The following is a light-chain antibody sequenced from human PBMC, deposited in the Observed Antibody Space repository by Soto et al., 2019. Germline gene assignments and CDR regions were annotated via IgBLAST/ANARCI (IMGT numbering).Light chain of an antibody. CDR3: CSYAGTCVV. V-gene: IGLV2-11*01. CDR1: SSDVGGYNY. J-gene: IGLJ2*01. CDR2: DVN. Sequence: QSVLTQPRSVSGSPGQSVTISCTGTSSDVGGYNYVSWYQQHPGKVPKLMIYDVNKRPSGVPDRFSGSKSGNTASLTISGLQAEDEADYYCCSYAGTCVVFGGGTKVTVL.